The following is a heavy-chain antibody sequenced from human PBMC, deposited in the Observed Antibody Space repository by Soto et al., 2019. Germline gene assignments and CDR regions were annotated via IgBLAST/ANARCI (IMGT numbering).Heavy chain of an antibody. Sequence: GGSLRLSCAASGFTFSSYSMNWVRQAPGKGLEWVSSISSSSSYIYYADSVKGRFTISRDNAKNSLYLQMNSLRAEDTAVYYCARDSQRILEWPYLGKLEYYYYYYYMDVWGKGTTVTVSS. CDR1: GFTFSSYS. CDR2: ISSSSSYI. D-gene: IGHD3-3*01. V-gene: IGHV3-21*01. J-gene: IGHJ6*03. CDR3: ARDSQRILEWPYLGKLEYYYYYYYMDV.